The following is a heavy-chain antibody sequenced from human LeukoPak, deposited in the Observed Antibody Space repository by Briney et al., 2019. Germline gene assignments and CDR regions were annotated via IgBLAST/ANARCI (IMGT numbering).Heavy chain of an antibody. V-gene: IGHV1-69*06. Sequence: SVKVSCKASGGTFSSYAISWVRQAPGQGLEWMGGIIPIFGTANYAQKFQGRVTITADKSTSTAYMELSSLRSEDTAVYYCARDHDLTGTYEYLKYWGQGTLVTVSS. J-gene: IGHJ1*01. CDR3: ARDHDLTGTYEYLKY. CDR1: GGTFSSYA. D-gene: IGHD7-27*01. CDR2: IIPIFGTA.